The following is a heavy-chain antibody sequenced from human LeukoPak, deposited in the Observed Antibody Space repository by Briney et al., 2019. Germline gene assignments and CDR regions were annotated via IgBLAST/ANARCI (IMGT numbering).Heavy chain of an antibody. CDR1: VYTFAGYY. J-gene: IGHJ4*02. D-gene: IGHD3-22*01. Sequence: ASVKVSCKASVYTFAGYYMHWVRQAPRQGLEWVGWINPNSGGTNYAQKFQSRVTMTRDTSISTAYMELSRLRSDDTAVYYCARVGYYDSSGYLHYWGQGTLVTVSS. CDR3: ARVGYYDSSGYLHY. CDR2: INPNSGGT. V-gene: IGHV1-2*02.